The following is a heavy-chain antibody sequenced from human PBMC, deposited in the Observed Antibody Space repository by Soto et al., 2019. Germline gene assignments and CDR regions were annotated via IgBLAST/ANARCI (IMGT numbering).Heavy chain of an antibody. CDR1: GGSFSGYY. CDR3: ARGMVRYFDWAMGY. Sequence: KPSETLSLTCAVYGGSFSGYYWSWIRQPPGKGLEWIGEINHSGSTNYNPSLKSRVTISVDTSKNQFSLKLSSVTAADTAVYYCARGMVRYFDWAMGYWGQGTLVTVSS. CDR2: INHSGST. V-gene: IGHV4-34*01. J-gene: IGHJ4*02. D-gene: IGHD3-9*01.